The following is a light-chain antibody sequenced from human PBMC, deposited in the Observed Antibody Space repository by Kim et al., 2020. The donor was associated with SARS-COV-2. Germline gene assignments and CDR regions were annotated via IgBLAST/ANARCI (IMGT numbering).Light chain of an antibody. CDR3: CSCAGSSFVV. V-gene: IGLV2-23*02. CDR2: EVS. J-gene: IGLJ2*01. CDR1: SSDVGSYNL. Sequence: QSALTQPASVSGSPGQSITISCTGTSSDVGSYNLVSWYQQHPGKAPKLMIYEVSKRPSGVSNRFSGSKSGNTASLTISGLQAEDEADYYCCSCAGSSFVVFGGGTQLTVL.